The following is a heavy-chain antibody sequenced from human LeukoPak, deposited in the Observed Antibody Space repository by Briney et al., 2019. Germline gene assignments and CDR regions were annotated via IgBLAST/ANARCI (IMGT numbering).Heavy chain of an antibody. D-gene: IGHD6-19*01. CDR3: AKSAFIAVADTLDFDY. V-gene: IGHV3-48*01. J-gene: IGHJ4*02. Sequence: GGSLRLSCAASGFNYSSYTMNWVRQAPGMGLEWLSYISASRDITYYADSVKGRFTISRDNSKNTLYLQMYSLRAEDTAVYYCAKSAFIAVADTLDFDYWGQGTLVTVSS. CDR2: ISASRDIT. CDR1: GFNYSSYT.